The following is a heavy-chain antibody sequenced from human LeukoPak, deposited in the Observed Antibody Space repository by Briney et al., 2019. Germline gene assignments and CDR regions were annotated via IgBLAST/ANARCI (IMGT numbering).Heavy chain of an antibody. D-gene: IGHD3-10*01. Sequence: GGSLRLACSASGFTFSSYAMHWVRQAPGKGLEYVSGISSDGGTTYYADSVKGRFTISRDNSKNTLYVKMNSLRVEDTAVYYCVKGIKGWFGESYDYWGQGTLVTVSS. CDR3: VKGIKGWFGESYDY. CDR1: GFTFSSYA. J-gene: IGHJ4*02. CDR2: ISSDGGTT. V-gene: IGHV3-64*05.